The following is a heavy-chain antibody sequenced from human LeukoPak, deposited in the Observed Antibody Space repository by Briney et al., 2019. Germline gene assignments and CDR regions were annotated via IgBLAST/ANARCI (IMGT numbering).Heavy chain of an antibody. J-gene: IGHJ6*03. CDR1: GFTFSSYG. Sequence: GGSLRLSCAASGFTFSSYGVSWVRQAPGKGLEWVSGISGSGGSTYYVDSVKGRFTISRDNSKNTLYLQMNSLRAEDTAVYYCARSFRAAAANYYMDVWGKGTTVTVSS. CDR3: ARSFRAAAANYYMDV. CDR2: ISGSGGST. D-gene: IGHD6-13*01. V-gene: IGHV3-23*01.